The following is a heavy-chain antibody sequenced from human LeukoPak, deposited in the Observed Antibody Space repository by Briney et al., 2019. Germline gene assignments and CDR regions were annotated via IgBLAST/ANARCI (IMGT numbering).Heavy chain of an antibody. D-gene: IGHD3-22*01. CDR1: GGSFSGYY. V-gene: IGHV4-34*01. CDR3: ARGSIRRRGYDSSGYYSRNWFDP. CDR2: INHSGST. J-gene: IGHJ5*02. Sequence: SETLSLTCAVYGGSFSGYYWSWIRQPPGKGLEWIGEINHSGSTNYNPPLKSRVTISVDTSKNQFSLKLSSVAAADTAVYYCARGSIRRRGYDSSGYYSRNWFDPWGQGTLVTVSS.